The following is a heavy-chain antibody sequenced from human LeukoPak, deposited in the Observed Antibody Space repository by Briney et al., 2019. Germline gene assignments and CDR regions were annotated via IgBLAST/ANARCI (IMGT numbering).Heavy chain of an antibody. CDR2: INPNSGGT. Sequence: ASVKASCKASGYTFTGYYMHWVRQAPGQGLEWMGWINPNSGGTNYAQKFQGRVTMTRDTSISTAYMELSRLRSDDTAVYYCARDGTDGSYYDYWGQGTLVTVSS. D-gene: IGHD1-1*01. V-gene: IGHV1-2*02. CDR3: ARDGTDGSYYDY. J-gene: IGHJ4*02. CDR1: GYTFTGYY.